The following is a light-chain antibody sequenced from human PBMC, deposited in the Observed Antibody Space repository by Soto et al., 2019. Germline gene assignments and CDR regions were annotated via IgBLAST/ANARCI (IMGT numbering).Light chain of an antibody. CDR1: QSVSSY. CDR2: DAS. V-gene: IGKV3-11*01. J-gene: IGKJ4*01. CDR3: QQRSNGPPRGAT. Sequence: EIVLTQSPATLSLSPGERATLSCRASQSVSSYLAWYQQKPGQAPRLLIYDASNRATGIPARFSGSVSVTDFTLTISSLGPEYFAVYYCQQRSNGPPRGATFGGGTKVEIK.